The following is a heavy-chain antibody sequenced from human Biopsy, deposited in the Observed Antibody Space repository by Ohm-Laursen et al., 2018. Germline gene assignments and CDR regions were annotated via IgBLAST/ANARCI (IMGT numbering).Heavy chain of an antibody. CDR1: GASMTGYF. J-gene: IGHJ3*01. V-gene: IGHV4-4*07. Sequence: TLSLTCTVSGASMTGYFWTWVRQPAGKGLEWIGHIYTIGDTTYNPSLESRVTMSLDTSENQFSLKMTSLTAAYTAVYFCAREDEGLLRALDLWGQGTMVTVSS. CDR3: AREDEGLLRALDL. D-gene: IGHD3-3*01. CDR2: IYTIGDT.